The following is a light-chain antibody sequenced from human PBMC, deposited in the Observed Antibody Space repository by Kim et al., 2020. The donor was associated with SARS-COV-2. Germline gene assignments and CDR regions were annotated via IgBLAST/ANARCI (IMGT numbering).Light chain of an antibody. CDR3: QQLNSYPLT. CDR1: QGVSTY. CDR2: AAS. J-gene: IGKJ4*01. Sequence: DIQLTQSPSFLSASVGDRVTITCRASQGVSTYLAWYQQKPGKVPKLLIYAASTLQSGVPPRFSGSGSGTEFTLTLSSLQPEDFSTYYCQQLNSYPLTFGGGTKVDIK. V-gene: IGKV1-9*01.